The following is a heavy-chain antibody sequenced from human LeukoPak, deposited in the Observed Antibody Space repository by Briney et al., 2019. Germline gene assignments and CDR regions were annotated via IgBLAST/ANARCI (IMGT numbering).Heavy chain of an antibody. CDR2: IYYSGST. CDR1: GGSISSSSYY. Sequence: SETLSLTCTVSGGSISSSSYYWGWIRQPPGKGLEWIGSIYYSGSTYYNPSLKSRVTISVDTSKNQFSLKLSSVTAADTAVYYCARHGLRWWAPVDYWGQGTLVTVSS. J-gene: IGHJ4*02. D-gene: IGHD4-23*01. V-gene: IGHV4-39*01. CDR3: ARHGLRWWAPVDY.